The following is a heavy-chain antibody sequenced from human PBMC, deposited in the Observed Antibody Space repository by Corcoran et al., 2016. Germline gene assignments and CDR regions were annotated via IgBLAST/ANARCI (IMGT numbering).Heavy chain of an antibody. D-gene: IGHD2-2*02. CDR3: ATAAAIYY. V-gene: IGHV3-30*03. J-gene: IGHJ4*02. CDR1: GFTFSSYG. Sequence: QVQLVESGGGVVQPGRSLRLSCAASGFTFSSYGMHWVRQAPGKGLEWVAVISYDGSNKYYADSVKGRFTISRDNSKNTLYLQMNSLRAEDTAVYYCATAAAIYYWGQGTLVTVSS. CDR2: ISYDGSNK.